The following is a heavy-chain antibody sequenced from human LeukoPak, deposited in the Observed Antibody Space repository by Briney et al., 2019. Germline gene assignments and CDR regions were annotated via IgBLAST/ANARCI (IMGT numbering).Heavy chain of an antibody. J-gene: IGHJ5*02. CDR1: GFTFSTYS. CDR2: ISSSSKYI. Sequence: PGGSLRLSCAASGFTFSTYSMNWVRQTPGRGLEWVSSISSSSKYIYYADSVKGRFTISRDDAKNSLSLQMNSLRAEDTAVYYCARDLDIVVVPASWFYPWGQGTLVTVSS. CDR3: ARDLDIVVVPASWFYP. D-gene: IGHD2-2*03. V-gene: IGHV3-21*01.